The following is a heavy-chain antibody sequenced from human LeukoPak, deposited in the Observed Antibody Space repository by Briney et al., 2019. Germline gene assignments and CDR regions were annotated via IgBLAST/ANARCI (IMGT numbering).Heavy chain of an antibody. D-gene: IGHD3-3*01. J-gene: IGHJ4*02. Sequence: ASVKVSCKASGYTFTSYAMNWVRQAPGQGLEWMGWINTNTGNPTYAQGFTGRFVFSLDTSVSTAYLQISSLKAEDTAVYYCASYDFWSGYSPFDYWGQGTLVTVSS. CDR3: ASYDFWSGYSPFDY. CDR1: GYTFTSYA. V-gene: IGHV7-4-1*02. CDR2: INTNTGNP.